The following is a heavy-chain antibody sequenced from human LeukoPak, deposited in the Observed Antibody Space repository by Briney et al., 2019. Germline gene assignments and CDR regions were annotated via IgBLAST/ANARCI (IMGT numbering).Heavy chain of an antibody. CDR3: AGPAGTTKYYYMDV. V-gene: IGHV4-39*01. J-gene: IGHJ6*03. Sequence: PSETLSLTCTVSGGSISSSSYYWGWIRQPPGKGLEWIGSIYYSGSTYYNPSLKSRVTISVDTSKNQFSLKLSSVTAADTAVYYCAGPAGTTKYYYMDVWGKGTTVTVSS. CDR1: GGSISSSSYY. CDR2: IYYSGST. D-gene: IGHD4-17*01.